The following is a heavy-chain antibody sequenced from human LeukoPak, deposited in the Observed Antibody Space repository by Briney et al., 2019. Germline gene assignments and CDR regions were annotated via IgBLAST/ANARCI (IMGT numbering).Heavy chain of an antibody. Sequence: PSETLSLTCSVSGGSISNYYWSWIRQPAEKGLEWIGRIFPRGISNYNPSLESRVTMSVDTSKTQVSPHLRSVTAADSAVYYCARTSPSGSFDYWGQGAQVTVSS. D-gene: IGHD1-26*01. V-gene: IGHV4-4*07. J-gene: IGHJ4*02. CDR1: GGSISNYY. CDR2: IFPRGIS. CDR3: ARTSPSGSFDY.